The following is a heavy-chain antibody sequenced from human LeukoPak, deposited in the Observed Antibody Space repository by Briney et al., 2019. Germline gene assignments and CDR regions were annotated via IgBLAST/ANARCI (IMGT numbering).Heavy chain of an antibody. J-gene: IGHJ4*02. CDR1: GASVTSGIYY. CDR3: AGVRTAGTGPDC. D-gene: IGHD6-13*01. Sequence: PSEILSLTCTVSGASVTSGIYYWSWIRQPPGKGLEWIGFMHHSGSTSHHPSLQNRVTMSVDTSKNRLSLNLTSATAADTAMYFCAGVRTAGTGPDCWGQGTLVTVSS. V-gene: IGHV4-61*01. CDR2: MHHSGST.